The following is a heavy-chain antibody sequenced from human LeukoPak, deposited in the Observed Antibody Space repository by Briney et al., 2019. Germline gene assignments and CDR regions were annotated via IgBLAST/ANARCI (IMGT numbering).Heavy chain of an antibody. V-gene: IGHV3-30*04. Sequence: GGSLRLSCAASGFTFSSYAMHWVRQAPGKGLEWVAVISYDGSNKYYADSVKGRFTISRDNAKNSLYLQMNSLRAEDTAVYYCARDPHGYYDSSGYKDYWGQGTLVTVSS. CDR3: ARDPHGYYDSSGYKDY. CDR1: GFTFSSYA. J-gene: IGHJ4*02. CDR2: ISYDGSNK. D-gene: IGHD3-22*01.